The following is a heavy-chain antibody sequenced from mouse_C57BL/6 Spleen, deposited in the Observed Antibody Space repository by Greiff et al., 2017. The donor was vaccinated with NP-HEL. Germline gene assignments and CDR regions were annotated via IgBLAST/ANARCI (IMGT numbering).Heavy chain of an antibody. CDR1: GYTFTSYW. CDR3: ARRDYDYDVGAMDY. D-gene: IGHD2-4*01. CDR2: IDPSDRYT. J-gene: IGHJ4*01. Sequence: VQLQQPGAELVKPGASVKLSCKASGYTFTSYWMQWVKQRPGQGLAWIGEIDPSDRYTNYNQKFKGKATLTVDTSSSTAYMQLSSLTSEDSAVYYCARRDYDYDVGAMDYWGQGTSVTVSS. V-gene: IGHV1-50*01.